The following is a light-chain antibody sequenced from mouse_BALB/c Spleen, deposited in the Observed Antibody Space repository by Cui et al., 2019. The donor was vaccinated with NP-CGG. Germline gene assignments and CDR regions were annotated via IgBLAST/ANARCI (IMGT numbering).Light chain of an antibody. J-gene: IGLJ1*01. CDR1: TGAVTPSNY. Sequence: QAVVTQESALTTSPGDTVTLTCCSSTGAVTPSNYANWVQEKPDHLFTGLIGGTNNRAPGVPARFSGSLIGDKAALTITGAQTEDEAIYFCALWYSNHWMFGGGTKLTVL. V-gene: IGLV1*01. CDR2: GTN. CDR3: ALWYSNHWM.